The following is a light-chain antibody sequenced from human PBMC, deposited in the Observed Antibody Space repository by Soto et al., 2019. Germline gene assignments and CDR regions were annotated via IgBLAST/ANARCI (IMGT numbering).Light chain of an antibody. CDR3: QTWGSYVI. Sequence: QLVLTQSPSASASLGASVKLTCTLSSGHSSYAIAWHQQQPEKGPRYLMKLNSDGSHSKGDGIPDHFSGSSSGAERYLTISSLQSEDEADYYCQTWGSYVIFGGGTKVTVL. V-gene: IGLV4-69*01. CDR1: SGHSSYA. CDR2: LNSDGSH. J-gene: IGLJ2*01.